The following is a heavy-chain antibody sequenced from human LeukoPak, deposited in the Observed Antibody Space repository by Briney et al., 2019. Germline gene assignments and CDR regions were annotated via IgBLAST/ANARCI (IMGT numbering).Heavy chain of an antibody. CDR3: ATGDGIMTYYVFDY. Sequence: GASVKVSCKVSGYTLTELSMHWVRQAPGKGLEWMGGFDPEDGETIYAQKFQGRVTMTEDTSTDTAYMELSSLRSEDTAVYYCATGDGIMTYYVFDYWGQGTLVTVSS. CDR1: GYTLTELS. J-gene: IGHJ4*02. D-gene: IGHD1-26*01. CDR2: FDPEDGET. V-gene: IGHV1-24*01.